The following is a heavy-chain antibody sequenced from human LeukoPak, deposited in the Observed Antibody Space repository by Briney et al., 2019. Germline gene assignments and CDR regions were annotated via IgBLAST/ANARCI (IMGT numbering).Heavy chain of an antibody. D-gene: IGHD3-22*01. Sequence: ASVKVSCKASGYTFTSYDINWVRQAPGQGLEWMGWISAYNGNTNYAQKLQGRVTMTTDTSTSTAYMELRSLRSDDTAVYYCARGGARITMIVVPKDYYGMDVWGQGTTVTVSS. V-gene: IGHV1-18*01. J-gene: IGHJ6*02. CDR2: ISAYNGNT. CDR3: ARGGARITMIVVPKDYYGMDV. CDR1: GYTFTSYD.